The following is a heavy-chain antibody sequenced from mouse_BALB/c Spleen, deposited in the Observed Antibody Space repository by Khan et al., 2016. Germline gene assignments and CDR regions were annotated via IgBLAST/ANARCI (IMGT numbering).Heavy chain of an antibody. J-gene: IGHJ2*01. D-gene: IGHD2-1*01. V-gene: IGHV1S81*02. Sequence: QIQLVQSGAELVNPGASVNLSCKASGYTLTSYWMHWVKQRPGQGLEWIGEINPSNGRTNYNEKFKGKATLTVDKSSSTAYMQLSSPTSEDSAVYYCARLLINFDYWGQGTTLTVSS. CDR1: GYTLTSYW. CDR2: INPSNGRT. CDR3: ARLLINFDY.